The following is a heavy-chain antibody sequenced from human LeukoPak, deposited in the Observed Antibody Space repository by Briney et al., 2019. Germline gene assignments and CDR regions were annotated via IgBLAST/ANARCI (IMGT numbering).Heavy chain of an antibody. Sequence: SETLSLTCTVSGYSISSGYYWGWIRQPPGKGLEWIGSIYHSGSTYYNPSLKSRVTISVDTSKNQFSLKLSSVTAADTAVYYCAREFLGVTTFQYCYYYMDVWGKGTTVTVSS. V-gene: IGHV4-38-2*02. J-gene: IGHJ6*03. CDR2: IYHSGST. CDR1: GYSISSGYY. D-gene: IGHD4-11*01. CDR3: AREFLGVTTFQYCYYYMDV.